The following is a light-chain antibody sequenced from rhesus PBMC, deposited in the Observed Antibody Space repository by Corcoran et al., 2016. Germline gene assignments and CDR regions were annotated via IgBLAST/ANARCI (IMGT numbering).Light chain of an antibody. J-gene: IGKJ3*01. V-gene: IGKV1-25*01. Sequence: DIQMTQSPSSLSASVGDRVTITCRASQDISTDLAWYQQKQGKTPKFLIYGASTLETGIPSRFSGSGAGTDFTLTISSLQSEDFATYYCQHYYSPPFTFGPGTNLDIK. CDR3: QHYYSPPFT. CDR1: QDISTD. CDR2: GAS.